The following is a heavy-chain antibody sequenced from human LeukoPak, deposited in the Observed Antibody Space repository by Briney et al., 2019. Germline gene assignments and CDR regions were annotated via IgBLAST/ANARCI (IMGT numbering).Heavy chain of an antibody. D-gene: IGHD6-19*01. V-gene: IGHV4-39*07. CDR2: IYYIGST. CDR1: GGSISSSSYY. Sequence: PSETLSLTCTVSGGSISSSSYYWGWIRQPPGKGLEWIGSIYYIGSTYYNPSLKSRVTISVDTSKNQFSLKLSSVTAADTAVYYCARDERSVAGTSYYYYYMDVWGKGTTVTVSS. CDR3: ARDERSVAGTSYYYYYMDV. J-gene: IGHJ6*03.